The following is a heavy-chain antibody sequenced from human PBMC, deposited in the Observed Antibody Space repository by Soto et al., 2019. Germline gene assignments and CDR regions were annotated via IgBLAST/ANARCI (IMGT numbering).Heavy chain of an antibody. V-gene: IGHV1-58*01. CDR3: AAPSPGYYYYGMDV. Sequence: ASVKVSCKASGFTFTSSAVQWVRQARGQRLEWIGWIVVGSGNTNYAQKFQERVTITRDMSTSTAYMELSSLRSEDTAVYYCAAPSPGYYYYGMDVWGQGTTVTVSS. J-gene: IGHJ6*02. CDR2: IVVGSGNT. CDR1: GFTFTSSA.